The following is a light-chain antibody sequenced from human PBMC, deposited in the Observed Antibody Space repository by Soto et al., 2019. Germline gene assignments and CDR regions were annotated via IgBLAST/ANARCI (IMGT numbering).Light chain of an antibody. CDR3: QQYKSFPYT. Sequence: DIQMTQSPSTLSAPVGDRVTITCRASQSISNWLAWYQQKPGKAPKLLIYDASSLESDVPSRFSGSRSGTEFTLTISGLQPDDFATYCCQQYKSFPYTXGX. CDR2: DAS. V-gene: IGKV1-5*01. CDR1: QSISNW. J-gene: IGKJ2*01.